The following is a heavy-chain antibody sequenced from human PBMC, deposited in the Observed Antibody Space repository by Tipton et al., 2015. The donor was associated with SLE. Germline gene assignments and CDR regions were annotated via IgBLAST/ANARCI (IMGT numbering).Heavy chain of an antibody. CDR3: AISSGSYYGEFDY. J-gene: IGHJ4*02. CDR1: GYTFISHW. D-gene: IGHD1-26*01. Sequence: QLVQSGAEVKKPGESLKISCTASGYTFISHWIGWVRQMPGKGLEWMGIIYPGDSDTRYSPSFQGQVTISADKSVTTAYLQWSSLKASDTAMYYCAISSGSYYGEFDYWGQGTLVTVSS. V-gene: IGHV5-51*03. CDR2: IYPGDSDT.